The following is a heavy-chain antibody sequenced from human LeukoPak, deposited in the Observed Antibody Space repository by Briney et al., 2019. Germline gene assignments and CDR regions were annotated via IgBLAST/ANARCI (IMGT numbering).Heavy chain of an antibody. J-gene: IGHJ4*02. V-gene: IGHV6-1*01. CDR3: ARDVATSGWYTFDY. CDR2: TYYRSKWYY. D-gene: IGHD6-19*01. CDR1: GDSVSSINGA. Sequence: SQTLSLTCAISGDSVSSINGAWNGVRQSPSRGLEWLGRTYYRSKWYYDYASSIQGRISINPDASKNQFSLLLHSVTPEDTAVYYCARDVATSGWYTFDYWGQGSLVTVSS.